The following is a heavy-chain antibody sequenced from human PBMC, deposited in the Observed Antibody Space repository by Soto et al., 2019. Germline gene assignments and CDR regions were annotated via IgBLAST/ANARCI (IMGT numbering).Heavy chain of an antibody. Sequence: QVQLVESGGGVVQPGRSLRLSCAASGFTFSSYGMHWVRQAPGKGLEWVAVIWYDGSNKYYADSVKGRFTISRDNSKNTLYLQMNSLRAEDTAVYYCARDISIFGVVYGGGYWGQGTLVTVSS. CDR3: ARDISIFGVVYGGGY. D-gene: IGHD3-3*01. J-gene: IGHJ4*02. V-gene: IGHV3-33*01. CDR2: IWYDGSNK. CDR1: GFTFSSYG.